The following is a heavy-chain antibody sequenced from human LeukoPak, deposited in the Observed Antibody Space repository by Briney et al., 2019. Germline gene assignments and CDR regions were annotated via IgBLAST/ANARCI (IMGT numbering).Heavy chain of an antibody. CDR1: GGSISSYY. CDR2: IYYSGST. CDR3: ARQDGEGLFDY. V-gene: IGHV4-59*08. Sequence: SETLSLTCTVSGGSISSYYWSWIRQPPGKGLEWIGYIYYSGSTNYNPSLKSRVTISVDTSKNQFSLKLSSVTAADTAVYYCARQDGEGLFDYWGQGTLVTVSS. D-gene: IGHD3-10*01. J-gene: IGHJ4*02.